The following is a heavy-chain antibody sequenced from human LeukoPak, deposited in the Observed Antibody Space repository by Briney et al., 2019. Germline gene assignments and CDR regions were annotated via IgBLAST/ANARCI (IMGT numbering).Heavy chain of an antibody. CDR2: ISGSGGST. V-gene: IGHV3-23*01. Sequence: GGSLRLSCAASGFTFSSYAMTWVRQAPGKGLEWVSTISGSGGSTSYADSVKGRFTISRDNSKNTVYLQMYSLRPADTAVYYCAKVFSGSGSYTNSDIWGRGTMVTVSS. CDR3: AKVFSGSGSYTNSDI. D-gene: IGHD3-10*01. CDR1: GFTFSSYA. J-gene: IGHJ3*02.